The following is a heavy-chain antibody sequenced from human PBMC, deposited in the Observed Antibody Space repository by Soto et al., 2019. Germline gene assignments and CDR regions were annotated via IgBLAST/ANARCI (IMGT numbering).Heavy chain of an antibody. V-gene: IGHV4-34*01. CDR1: GQSFSGHS. Sequence: QVQLQQWGAGLVKPSETLSLSCAVYGQSFSGHSWAWIRQPPGKGLDWIGEINESGSTYYNQSLKSRVTISTDTSKNQFSLKLSSVSAEDTAAYFCARGSGIVALPGELEDVNYDYWGQGTLVHVSS. CDR2: INESGST. D-gene: IGHD1-1*01. CDR3: ARGSGIVALPGELEDVNYDY. J-gene: IGHJ4*02.